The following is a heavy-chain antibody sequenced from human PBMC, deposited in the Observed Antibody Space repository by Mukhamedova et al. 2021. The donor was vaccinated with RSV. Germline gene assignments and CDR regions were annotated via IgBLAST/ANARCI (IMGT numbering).Heavy chain of an antibody. CDR2: ISASGGTT. CDR3: AKGIRFWEWKYGMDV. J-gene: IGHJ6*02. V-gene: IGHV3-23*01. Sequence: GLEWVSVISASGGTTYYADSVRGRFTISRDNTKNTLYLQINTLRGEDTAVYYCAKGIRFWEWKYGMDVWGQGTTVTVSS. D-gene: IGHD3-3*01.